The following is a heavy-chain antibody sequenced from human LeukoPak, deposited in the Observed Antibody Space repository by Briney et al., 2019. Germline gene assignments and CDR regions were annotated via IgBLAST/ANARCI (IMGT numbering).Heavy chain of an antibody. CDR1: GFTFSSYA. V-gene: IGHV3-23*01. CDR2: ISGSGSTT. J-gene: IGHJ4*02. CDR3: ARFSLYDNSGYYSWLFDF. D-gene: IGHD3-22*01. Sequence: GGSLRLSCAASGFTFSSYAMTWVRQAPGKGLEWVSSISGSGSTTYYADSVKGRFTISRDNSKNTLYLQMNSLRAEDTAVYYCARFSLYDNSGYYSWLFDFWGQGTLVTVSS.